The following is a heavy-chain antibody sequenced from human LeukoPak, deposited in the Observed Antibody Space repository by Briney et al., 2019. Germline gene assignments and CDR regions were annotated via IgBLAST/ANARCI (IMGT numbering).Heavy chain of an antibody. CDR3: ARDYVTAPEDAFDI. D-gene: IGHD3-10*02. CDR2: ISRSSSTI. V-gene: IGHV3-11*04. CDR1: GFTFSDYY. J-gene: IGHJ3*02. Sequence: GGSLRLSCAASGFTFSDYYMSWIRQAPGKGLEWVSYISRSSSTIYYADSVKGRFTISRDNAKNSLYLQMNSLRAEDTAVYYCARDYVTAPEDAFDIWGQGTMATVSS.